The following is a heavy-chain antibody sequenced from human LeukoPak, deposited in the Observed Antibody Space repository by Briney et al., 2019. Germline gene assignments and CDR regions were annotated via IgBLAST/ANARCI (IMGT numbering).Heavy chain of an antibody. CDR3: AKGSGGYYDAFDL. D-gene: IGHD1-26*01. CDR2: ISWNSGNI. CDR1: GFTFDDYA. Sequence: GGSLRLSCAASGFTFDDYAMHWVRQGPGKGLEWVSGISWNSGNIGYADSVKGRFTISRDNTENSLYLQMNSLRAEDTALYYCAKGSGGYYDAFDLWGQGTMVTASS. J-gene: IGHJ3*01. V-gene: IGHV3-9*01.